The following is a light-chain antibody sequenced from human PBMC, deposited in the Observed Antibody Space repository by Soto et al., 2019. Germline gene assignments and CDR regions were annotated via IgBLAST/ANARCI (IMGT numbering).Light chain of an antibody. Sequence: DIQMTQSPSTLSSSVGDRVTITCRASQSISSWLAWYQQKPGKAPKVLIYKASNLESGVPSRFRGSGSGTEFTLTISSLQPDDFANYYCQQYNTYSWPFGKGTKVEIK. CDR1: QSISSW. J-gene: IGKJ1*01. V-gene: IGKV1-5*03. CDR3: QQYNTYSWP. CDR2: KAS.